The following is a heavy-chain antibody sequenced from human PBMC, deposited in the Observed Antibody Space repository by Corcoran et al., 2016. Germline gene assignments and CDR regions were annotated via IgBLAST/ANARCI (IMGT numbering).Heavy chain of an antibody. D-gene: IGHD3-10*01. J-gene: IGHJ6*02. CDR2: IKSKTDGGTT. V-gene: IGHV3-15*01. CDR3: TTGVMPLWFGADYYCGMDV. CDR1: GFTFSNAW. Sequence: EVQLVESGGGLVKPGGSLRLSCAASGFTFSNAWMSWVRQAPGKGLEWVGRIKSKTDGGTTDYAAPVKGRFTISRDDSKNTLYLQMNSRKTGDTAVYYCTTGVMPLWFGADYYCGMDVWDQGTTVTVSS.